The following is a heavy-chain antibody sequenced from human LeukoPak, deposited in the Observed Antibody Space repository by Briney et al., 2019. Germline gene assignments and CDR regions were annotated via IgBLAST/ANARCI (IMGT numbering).Heavy chain of an antibody. CDR3: ARHRGYSYGFDDFNI. CDR2: IYTSGSN. J-gene: IGHJ3*02. D-gene: IGHD5-18*01. Sequence: TSETLSLTCTVSGGSISTYYWSWIRQPAGKGLEWIGRIYTSGSNNYNPSLKSRLTMSIEPSKNQSSLKLSSVTAADTAVYYCARHRGYSYGFDDFNIWGQGTMVIVSS. V-gene: IGHV4-4*07. CDR1: GGSISTYY.